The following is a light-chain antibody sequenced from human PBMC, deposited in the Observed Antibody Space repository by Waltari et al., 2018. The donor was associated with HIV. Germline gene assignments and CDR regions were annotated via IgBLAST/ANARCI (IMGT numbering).Light chain of an antibody. J-gene: IGLJ3*02. Sequence: QSVLTQPPSVSAAPGQMVTISCSGSSSHIGYYSVSWYQQVPGSAPKLLIYDNNNRPSGIPDRFSGSKSGTSATLGITGLLTGDEADYYCGTWDRRLSAWVFGGGTKLTVL. V-gene: IGLV1-51*01. CDR1: SSHIGYYS. CDR2: DNN. CDR3: GTWDRRLSAWV.